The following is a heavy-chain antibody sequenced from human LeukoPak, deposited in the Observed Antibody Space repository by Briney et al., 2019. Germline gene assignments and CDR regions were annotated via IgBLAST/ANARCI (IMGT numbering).Heavy chain of an antibody. CDR2: IKTDGSEK. CDR1: GFTFSSYW. J-gene: IGHJ5*02. CDR3: ARDYTGYFP. D-gene: IGHD3-9*01. Sequence: GGSLRLSCEASGFTFSSYWMSWVRQAPGKGLEWVANIKTDGSEKYYVDSVKGRFTISRGNAKNSLYLQMNSPRAEDTAVYYCARDYTGYFPWGQGTLVIVSS. V-gene: IGHV3-7*03.